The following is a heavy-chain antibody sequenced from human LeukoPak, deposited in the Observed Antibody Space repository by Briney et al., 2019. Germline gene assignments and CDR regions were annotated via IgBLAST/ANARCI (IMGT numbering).Heavy chain of an antibody. Sequence: PGGSLRLSCAASGFAFSSSSMNWVRQAPGKGLEWISYISSDSNIIYYADSVKGRFTISRDNAKNALYLQMNSLRAEDTAVYYCARLRITMESYAFDIWGQGTMVTVSS. D-gene: IGHD3-10*01. V-gene: IGHV3-48*04. J-gene: IGHJ3*02. CDR2: ISSDSNII. CDR1: GFAFSSSS. CDR3: ARLRITMESYAFDI.